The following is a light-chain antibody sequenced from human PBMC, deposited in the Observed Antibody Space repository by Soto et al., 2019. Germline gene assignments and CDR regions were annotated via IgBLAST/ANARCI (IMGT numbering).Light chain of an antibody. CDR1: SSNIGSNY. CDR2: RAD. J-gene: IGLJ2*01. CDR3: AAWDDTLSGLV. Sequence: QSVLTQPPSASGTPGQTVPISCSGGSSNIGSNYVYWYQQLPGTAPRLLMYRADQRPSGVPDRFSGSKSGTSASLAISGLLSEDEADYYCAAWDDTLSGLVFGGGTKLTVL. V-gene: IGLV1-47*01.